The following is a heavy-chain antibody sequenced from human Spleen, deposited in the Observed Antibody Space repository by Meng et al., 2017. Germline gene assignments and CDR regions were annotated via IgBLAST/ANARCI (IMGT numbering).Heavy chain of an antibody. V-gene: IGHV1-69*05. CDR3: ARDKNWNDPYVFDI. J-gene: IGHJ3*02. CDR2: INPIFAAP. CDR1: GGTFNNYA. Sequence: SVKVSCKASGGTFNNYAITWVRQAPGQGLEWMGGINPIFAAPDYAQKFQGRVTISTDESTKTAYMELSRLTSDDTAVYYCARDKNWNDPYVFDIWGQGTMVTVSS. D-gene: IGHD1-1*01.